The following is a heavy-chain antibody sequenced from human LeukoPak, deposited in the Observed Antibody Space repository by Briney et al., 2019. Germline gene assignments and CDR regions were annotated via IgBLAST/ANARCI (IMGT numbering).Heavy chain of an antibody. CDR3: ARVVTILPSMDY. V-gene: IGHV4-30-4*01. Sequence: SQTLSLTCTVSGGSISSGDYYWSWIRQPPGKGLEWIGYIYYSGSTYYNPSLKSRVTISVDTSKNQFSLKLSSVTAADTAVYYCARVVTILPSMDYWGQGTLVTVSS. CDR1: GGSISSGDYY. D-gene: IGHD3-9*01. J-gene: IGHJ4*02. CDR2: IYYSGST.